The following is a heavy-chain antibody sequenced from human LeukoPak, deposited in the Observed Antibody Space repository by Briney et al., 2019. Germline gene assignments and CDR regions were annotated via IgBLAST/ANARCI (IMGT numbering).Heavy chain of an antibody. CDR1: GFTFSSYA. J-gene: IGHJ6*02. CDR2: ISSNGGST. Sequence: PGGSLRLSCAASGFTFSSYAMHWVCQAPGKGLEYVSAISSNGGSTYYANSVKGRFTISRDNSKNTLYLQMGSLRAEDMAVYYCARTEEIQLWSYYYYGMDVWGQGTTVTVSS. V-gene: IGHV3-64*01. D-gene: IGHD5-18*01. CDR3: ARTEEIQLWSYYYYGMDV.